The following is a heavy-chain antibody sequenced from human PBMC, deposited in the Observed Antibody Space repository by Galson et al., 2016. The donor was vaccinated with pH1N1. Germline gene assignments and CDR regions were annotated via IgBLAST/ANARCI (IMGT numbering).Heavy chain of an antibody. V-gene: IGHV3-21*01. CDR1: GFTFSSYN. D-gene: IGHD6-19*01. Sequence: SLRLSCAASGFTFSSYNMNWVRQAPGKGLEWVSSISSSTSYKYYADSVKGRFTISRDNAKNSLYLQMNSLRAEDTAVHYCARGKRSIGWTTVDYWGQGTLVTVSS. CDR2: ISSSTSYK. CDR3: ARGKRSIGWTTVDY. J-gene: IGHJ4*02.